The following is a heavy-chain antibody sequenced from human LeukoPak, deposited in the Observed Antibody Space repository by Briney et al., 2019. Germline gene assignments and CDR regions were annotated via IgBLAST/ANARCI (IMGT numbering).Heavy chain of an antibody. CDR1: EFTFNTYG. D-gene: IGHD6-6*01. V-gene: IGHV3-33*01. CDR3: VGSSSGEGNWFDP. Sequence: GGSLRLSCAASEFTFNTYGMHWVRQAPGKGLEWVAVIWYDGSNKYYADSVKGRFTISRDNSKNTLYLQMNSLRAEDTAVYYCVGSSSGEGNWFDPWGQGTLVTVSS. J-gene: IGHJ5*02. CDR2: IWYDGSNK.